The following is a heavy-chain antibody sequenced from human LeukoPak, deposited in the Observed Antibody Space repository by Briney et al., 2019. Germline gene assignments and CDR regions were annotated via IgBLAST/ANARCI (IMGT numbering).Heavy chain of an antibody. CDR1: GYTFTSYA. Sequence: ASVKVSCKASGYTFTSYAMHWVRQAPGQRLEWMGWINAGNGKTKYSQKFQGRVTITRDTSASTAYMELSSLRSEDTAVYYCARGGGYYFYGMDVWGQGTTVTVSS. D-gene: IGHD3-16*01. J-gene: IGHJ6*02. V-gene: IGHV1-3*01. CDR2: INAGNGKT. CDR3: ARGGGYYFYGMDV.